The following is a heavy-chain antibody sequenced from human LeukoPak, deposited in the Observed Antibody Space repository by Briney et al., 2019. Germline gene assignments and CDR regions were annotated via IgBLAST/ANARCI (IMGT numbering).Heavy chain of an antibody. CDR2: ISYDGSIE. V-gene: IGHV3-30*18. Sequence: GGSLRLSCAVSGFTFDTNGMHWVRHAPGKGLEWVVLISYDGSIEYYAGSVNGRSTISRDNSKITVYLQMNRLKAEYTAVYYCAKELYNYGDYGAEGLVVWGQGTTVTVS. D-gene: IGHD4-17*01. CDR1: GFTFDTNG. J-gene: IGHJ6*02. CDR3: AKELYNYGDYGAEGLVV.